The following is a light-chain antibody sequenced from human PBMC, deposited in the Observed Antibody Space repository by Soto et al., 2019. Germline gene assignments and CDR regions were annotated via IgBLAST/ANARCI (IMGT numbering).Light chain of an antibody. Sequence: EIVLTQSPGTLSLSPGERATLSCRATQSVSASYLAWYQQKPGQAPRLLIYGASSRATGIPDRFSGSGSATDFTLIISRLEPEDFAAYYCQHYGSSFRTFGQGTKVEIK. J-gene: IGKJ1*01. CDR3: QHYGSSFRT. CDR1: QSVSASY. V-gene: IGKV3-20*01. CDR2: GAS.